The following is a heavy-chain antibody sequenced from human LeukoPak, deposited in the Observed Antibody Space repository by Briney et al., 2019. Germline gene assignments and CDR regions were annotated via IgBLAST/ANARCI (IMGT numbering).Heavy chain of an antibody. CDR1: GFTFSDYY. Sequence: GGSLRLSCAASGFTFSDYYMSWIRQAPGKGLEWVSYISSSGSTIYYADSVKGRFTISRDNAKNSLYLQMNSLRAEDTAVYYCARDPLYGLLYSSSGLDYWGQGTLVTVSS. CDR2: ISSSGSTI. D-gene: IGHD6-6*01. CDR3: ARDPLYGLLYSSSGLDY. V-gene: IGHV3-11*04. J-gene: IGHJ4*02.